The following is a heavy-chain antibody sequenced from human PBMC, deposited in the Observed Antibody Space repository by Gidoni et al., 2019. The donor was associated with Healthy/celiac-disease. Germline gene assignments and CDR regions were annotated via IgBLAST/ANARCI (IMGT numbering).Heavy chain of an antibody. CDR3: ARAPYYYDSSGYSYFDY. CDR1: GFTFSSFD. Sequence: VQLVESGGGLVQPGGSLRLSCAASGFTFSSFDMNWVRQAPGKGLEWVSYISSSGSTIYYADSVKGRFTISRDNAKNSLYLQRNSLRAEDTAVYYCARAPYYYDSSGYSYFDYWGQGTLVTVSS. D-gene: IGHD3-22*01. CDR2: ISSSGSTI. J-gene: IGHJ4*02. V-gene: IGHV3-48*03.